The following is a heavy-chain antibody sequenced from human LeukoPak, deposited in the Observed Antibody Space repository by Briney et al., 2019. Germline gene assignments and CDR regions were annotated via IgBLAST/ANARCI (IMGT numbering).Heavy chain of an antibody. V-gene: IGHV3-43D*03. CDR3: AKDQTASNYYDSSGYYPNDAFDI. D-gene: IGHD3-22*01. CDR2: ISWDGGRT. J-gene: IGHJ3*02. Sequence: PGGSLRLSCAASGFTFDDYAMHWVRQAPGKGLEWVSLISWDGGRTYYADSVKGRFTISRDNSKNSLYLQMNSLRAEDTALYYCAKDQTASNYYDSSGYYPNDAFDIWGQGTMVTVSS. CDR1: GFTFDDYA.